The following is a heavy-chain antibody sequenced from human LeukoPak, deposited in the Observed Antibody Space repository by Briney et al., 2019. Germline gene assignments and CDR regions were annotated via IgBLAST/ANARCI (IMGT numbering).Heavy chain of an antibody. CDR1: GGSISSSNW. V-gene: IGHV4-4*02. D-gene: IGHD1-26*01. CDR3: ASLGGVDYYYYYYMDV. Sequence: SETLSLTCAVSGGSISSSNWWSWVRQPPGKGLEWIGEIYHSGSTNYNPSLKSRVTISVDKSKNQFSLKLSSVTAADTAVYYCASLGGVDYYYYYYMDVWGKGTTVTVSS. J-gene: IGHJ6*03. CDR2: IYHSGST.